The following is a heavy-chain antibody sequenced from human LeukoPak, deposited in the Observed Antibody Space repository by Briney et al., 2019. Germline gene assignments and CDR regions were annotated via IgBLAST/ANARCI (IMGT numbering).Heavy chain of an antibody. CDR1: GFTFSSYS. CDR2: ISSSSIYI. CDR3: ARPMNDY. Sequence: GGSLRLSCVASGFTFSSYSMNWVRQAPGKGLEWVSSISSSSIYIYYADSVKGRFTISRDNAKSSLSLQMNSLRAEDTAVYYCARPMNDYWGQGTLVTVSS. J-gene: IGHJ4*02. V-gene: IGHV3-21*01.